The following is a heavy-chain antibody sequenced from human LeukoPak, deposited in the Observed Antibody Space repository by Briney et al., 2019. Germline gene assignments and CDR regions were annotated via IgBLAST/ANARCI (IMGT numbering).Heavy chain of an antibody. CDR3: AKDLGPVALNGGDY. CDR1: GFTFSSCS. D-gene: IGHD6-19*01. CDR2: ISSSSSYI. J-gene: IGHJ4*02. V-gene: IGHV3-21*01. Sequence: PGGSLRLSCAASGFTFSSCSMNWVRQAPGKGLEWVSSISSSSSYIYYADSVKGRFTISRDNAKNSLYLQMNSLRAEDTAVYYCAKDLGPVALNGGDYWGQGTLVTVSS.